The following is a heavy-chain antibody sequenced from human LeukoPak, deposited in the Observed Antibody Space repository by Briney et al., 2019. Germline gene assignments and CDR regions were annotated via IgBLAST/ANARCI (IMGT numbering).Heavy chain of an antibody. CDR2: INTDGTVT. CDR3: ATKQWLAPPPDS. J-gene: IGHJ4*02. V-gene: IGHV3-74*01. CDR1: GFTFSKYL. D-gene: IGHD6-19*01. Sequence: GGSLRLSCAASGFTFSKYLMLWVRQAPGKGLESVSRINTDGTVTTYADSVKGRFTVSRDNADNTMFLQMDSVRDEDTAVYYCATKQWLAPPPDSWGQGTPVTVSS.